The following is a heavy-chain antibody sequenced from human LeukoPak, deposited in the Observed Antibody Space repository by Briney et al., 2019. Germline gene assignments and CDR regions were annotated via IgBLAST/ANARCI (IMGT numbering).Heavy chain of an antibody. J-gene: IGHJ4*02. Sequence: GASVKVSCKASGGTFSSYAISWVRQAPGQGLEWMGRIIPILGIANYAQKFQGRVTITADKSTSTAYMELSSLRSEDTAVYYCARASFYGSGSYDYWGPGPLVTVSS. CDR1: GGTFSSYA. CDR2: IIPILGIA. D-gene: IGHD3-10*01. CDR3: ARASFYGSGSYDY. V-gene: IGHV1-69*04.